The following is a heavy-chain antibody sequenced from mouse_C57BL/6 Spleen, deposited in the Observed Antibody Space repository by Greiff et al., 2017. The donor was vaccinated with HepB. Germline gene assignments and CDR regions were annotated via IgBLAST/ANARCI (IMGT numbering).Heavy chain of an antibody. CDR1: GFTFTDYY. CDR3: ARFIYYYGSGYFDV. CDR2: IRNKANGYTT. J-gene: IGHJ1*03. D-gene: IGHD1-1*01. Sequence: EVKLVESGGGLVQPGGSLSLSCAASGFTFTDYYMSWVRQPPGKALEWLGFIRNKANGYTTEYSASVKGRFTISRDNSQSILYLQMNALRAEDSATYYCARFIYYYGSGYFDVWDTGTTVTVSS. V-gene: IGHV7-3*01.